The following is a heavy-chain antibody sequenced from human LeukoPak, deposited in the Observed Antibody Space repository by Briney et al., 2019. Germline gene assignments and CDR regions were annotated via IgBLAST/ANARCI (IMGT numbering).Heavy chain of an antibody. D-gene: IGHD5-12*01. V-gene: IGHV4-59*08. Sequence: SETLSLTCTVSGGSISTYYWSWIRQPPGKGLEWIGYIHYSGTTNYNPSLKNRVTISLDTSKNQFSLNLSSVTAAGTAVYYCARMGGYSGYATHWGQGTLVTVSS. J-gene: IGHJ4*02. CDR2: IHYSGTT. CDR1: GGSISTYY. CDR3: ARMGGYSGYATH.